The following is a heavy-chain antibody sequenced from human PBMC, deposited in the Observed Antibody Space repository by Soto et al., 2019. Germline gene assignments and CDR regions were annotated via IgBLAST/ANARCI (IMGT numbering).Heavy chain of an antibody. CDR2: SYHSGIT. CDR1: SDSGGSGDYY. D-gene: IGHD2-2*01. Sequence: SETLSLTCTVSSDSGGSGDYYWSWIRQPPGRALEWIGYSYHSGITYYSPSLRSRVAISVDTSKSHFSLSLSSVTVADTAVYYCARGYRSSARCDGPPFLEHWGPGTLVTVSS. J-gene: IGHJ1*01. CDR3: ARGYRSSARCDGPPFLEH. V-gene: IGHV4-30-4*01.